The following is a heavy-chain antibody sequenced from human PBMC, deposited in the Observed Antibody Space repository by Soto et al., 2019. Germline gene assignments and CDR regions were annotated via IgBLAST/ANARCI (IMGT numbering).Heavy chain of an antibody. CDR2: IRQDGSEI. CDR1: GFTFSSNW. J-gene: IGHJ4*02. Sequence: GGSLRLSCVGSGFTFSSNWMTWVRQAPGKGLEWVANIRQDGSEINYVDSVKGRLTTSRDNTKNSLYLQMNSLRAEDTAIYYCAREVVVSRGASYFGYWGPGTLVTVSS. D-gene: IGHD2-2*01. V-gene: IGHV3-7*04. CDR3: AREVVVSRGASYFGY.